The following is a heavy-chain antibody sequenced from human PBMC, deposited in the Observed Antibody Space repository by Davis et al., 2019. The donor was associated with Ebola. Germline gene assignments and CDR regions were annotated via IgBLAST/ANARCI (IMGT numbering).Heavy chain of an antibody. CDR2: IIPIFGTA. V-gene: IGHV1-69*13. D-gene: IGHD3-3*01. CDR1: AGTFSSYA. CDR3: AGGFWSGYSVDYYYGIDV. Sequence: SVKVSCKASAGTFSSYAISWVRQAPGQGLEWMGGIIPIFGTANYAQKFQGRVTITAAESTSTAYMELSSLRSEDTAVYYCAGGFWSGYSVDYYYGIDVWGQGTTVTVSS. J-gene: IGHJ6*02.